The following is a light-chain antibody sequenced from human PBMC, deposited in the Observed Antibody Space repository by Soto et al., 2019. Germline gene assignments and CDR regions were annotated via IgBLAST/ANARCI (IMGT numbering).Light chain of an antibody. Sequence: QSALTQPASVSGSPGQSITISCTGTSSDVGTYNYVSWYQLHPGKAPKLMIYDVSNRPSGVSNRFSGSKSGNTASLTISGLQAEDEADYYCSSYTSSSTPYVFGTGTKVTVL. V-gene: IGLV2-14*03. J-gene: IGLJ1*01. CDR3: SSYTSSSTPYV. CDR1: SSDVGTYNY. CDR2: DVS.